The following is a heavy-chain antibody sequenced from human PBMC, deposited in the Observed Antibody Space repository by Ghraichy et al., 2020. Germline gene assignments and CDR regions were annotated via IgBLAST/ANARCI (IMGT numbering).Heavy chain of an antibody. V-gene: IGHV3-23*01. J-gene: IGHJ4*01. CDR3: AKRQYYASGTYNW. D-gene: IGHD3-10*01. Sequence: GGSLRLSCVASGFAFHNYDMTWVRQPPGKGLEWVSGISGSGDSADYADSVKGRFTISRDNSKNSLYLQMNNPTAEDTAVYYCAKRQYYASGTYNWWSHGTRVTVSS. CDR1: GFAFHNYD. CDR2: ISGSGDSA.